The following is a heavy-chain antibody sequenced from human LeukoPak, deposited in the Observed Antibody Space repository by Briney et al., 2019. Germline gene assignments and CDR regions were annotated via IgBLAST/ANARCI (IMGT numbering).Heavy chain of an antibody. CDR3: AHRRVIPMLRTMTDFDY. V-gene: IGHV2-5*01. CDR2: IYWNDDK. J-gene: IGHJ4*02. CDR1: GFSLSASGVG. D-gene: IGHD3-10*01. Sequence: SGPTLVNPTQTLTLTCTFSGFSLSASGVGVGWIRQPPGKALEWLALIYWNDDKRYSPSLRSRLTITKDTSKNQVVLTMTNMDPVDTATYYCAHRRVIPMLRTMTDFDYWGQGTLVTVSS.